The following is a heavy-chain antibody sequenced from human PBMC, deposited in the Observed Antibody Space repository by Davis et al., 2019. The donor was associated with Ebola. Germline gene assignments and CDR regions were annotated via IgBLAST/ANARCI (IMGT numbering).Heavy chain of an antibody. CDR3: ARGGHYIPLRFDY. V-gene: IGHV3-30*12. Sequence: PGGSLRLSCAASGFTFSSYGMHWVRQAPGKGLEWVAVISYDGSNKYYADSVKGRFTISRDNSKNTLYLQMNSLRDEDTAVYYCARGGHYIPLRFDYWGQGTLVTVSS. CDR2: ISYDGSNK. D-gene: IGHD4-17*01. CDR1: GFTFSSYG. J-gene: IGHJ4*02.